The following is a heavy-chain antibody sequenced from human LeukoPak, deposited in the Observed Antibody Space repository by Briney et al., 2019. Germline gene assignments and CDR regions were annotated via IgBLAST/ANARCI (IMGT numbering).Heavy chain of an antibody. J-gene: IGHJ3*02. D-gene: IGHD3-22*01. CDR1: GYTFTNYG. CDR2: ISAYNGHT. Sequence: ASVKLSCKASGYTFTNYGISWVRQAPGQGLEWMGWISAYNGHTKYAQKVQGRVTMTRDTSTSTAYRELGSVRSDDTVVYYCARGHFYDSSSGYHDTFDMWGQGTMVTVSS. V-gene: IGHV1-18*01. CDR3: ARGHFYDSSSGYHDTFDM.